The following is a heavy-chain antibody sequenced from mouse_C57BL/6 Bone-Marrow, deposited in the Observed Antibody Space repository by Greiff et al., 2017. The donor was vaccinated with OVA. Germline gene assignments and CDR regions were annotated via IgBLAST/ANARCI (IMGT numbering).Heavy chain of an antibody. D-gene: IGHD2-5*01. CDR2: ISDGGSYT. CDR1: GFTFSSYA. V-gene: IGHV5-4*01. J-gene: IGHJ2*01. CDR3: AREGYSNYLDY. Sequence: EVQVVESGGGLVKPGGSLKLSCAASGFTFSSYAMSWVRQTPEKRLEWVATISDGGSYTYYPDNVKGRFTISRDNAKNNLYLQMSHLKSEDTAMYYCAREGYSNYLDYWGQGTTLTVSS.